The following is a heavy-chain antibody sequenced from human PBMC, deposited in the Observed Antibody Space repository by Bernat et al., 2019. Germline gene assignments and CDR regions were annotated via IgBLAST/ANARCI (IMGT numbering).Heavy chain of an antibody. CDR2: IYHSGST. J-gene: IGHJ4*02. D-gene: IGHD4-11*01. CDR1: GGSISSSNW. Sequence: QVQLQESGPGLVKPSGTLSLTCAVSGGSISSSNWWRWVRQPPGKGLEWIGEIYHSGSTNYNPSLKSRITISVDKSKNQFSLKLSCMTAADTAVYYCAIYDCSSAQSFDYWGQGTLVTVSS. CDR3: AIYDCSSAQSFDY. V-gene: IGHV4-4*02.